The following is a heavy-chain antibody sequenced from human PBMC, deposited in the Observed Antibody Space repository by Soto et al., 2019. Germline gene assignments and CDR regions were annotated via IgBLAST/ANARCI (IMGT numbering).Heavy chain of an antibody. CDR2: INPTGGAT. CDR1: GYPFTNFY. CDR3: ARARRFSDWQIQQFHH. J-gene: IGHJ4*02. Sequence: QVQLVQSGAEVMKPGASVTVSCKASGYPFTNFYMHWVRQAPGQGLEWMGVINPTGGATSYAQNFQDRVTMTRDTSTTTIYMELTNLRFEDTAVYFCARARRFSDWQIQQFHHWGQGTLVTVSS. V-gene: IGHV1-46*01. D-gene: IGHD3-9*01.